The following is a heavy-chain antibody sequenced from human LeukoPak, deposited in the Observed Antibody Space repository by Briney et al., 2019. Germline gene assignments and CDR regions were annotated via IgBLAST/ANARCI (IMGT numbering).Heavy chain of an antibody. V-gene: IGHV4-34*01. CDR2: INHSGST. J-gene: IGHJ4*02. D-gene: IGHD2-15*01. Sequence: SETLSLTCAVYGGSFSGYYWSWIRQPPGKGLEWIGEINHSGSTNYNPSLKSRVTISVDTSKNQFSLKLSSVTAADTAVYYCARGPDIVVVVAAESFDYWGQGTLVTVSS. CDR3: ARGPDIVVVVAAESFDY. CDR1: GGSFSGYY.